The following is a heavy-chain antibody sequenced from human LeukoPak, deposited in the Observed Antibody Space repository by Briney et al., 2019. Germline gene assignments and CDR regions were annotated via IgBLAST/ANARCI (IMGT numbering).Heavy chain of an antibody. CDR2: MNPNSGDT. V-gene: IGHV1-2*02. J-gene: IGHJ5*02. D-gene: IGHD6-13*01. Sequence: ASVKVSCKGSGYTFTDHYINWVRQAPGQGLEWMGWMNPNSGDTNYAQKFQGRVTMTRDSSITTAYMELSRLKSDDTAVYYCARQIYRSSWYRRFDPWGQGTLVTVSS. CDR1: GYTFTDHY. CDR3: ARQIYRSSWYRRFDP.